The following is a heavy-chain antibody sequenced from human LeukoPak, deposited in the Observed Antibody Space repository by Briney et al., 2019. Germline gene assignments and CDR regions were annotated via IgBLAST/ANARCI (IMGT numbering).Heavy chain of an antibody. CDR1: GGSISSSSYY. D-gene: IGHD5-24*01. J-gene: IGHJ4*02. V-gene: IGHV4-39*07. Sequence: KTSETLSLTCTVSGGSISSSSYYWGWIRQPPGKGLEWIGSIYYSGSTYYNPSLKSRVTISVDTSKNQFSLKLSSVTAADTAVYYCARSQRDGYNYVTQYGADYWGQGTLVTVSS. CDR3: ARSQRDGYNYVTQYGADY. CDR2: IYYSGST.